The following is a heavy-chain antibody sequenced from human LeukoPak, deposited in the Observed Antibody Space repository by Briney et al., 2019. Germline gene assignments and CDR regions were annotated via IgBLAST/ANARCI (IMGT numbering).Heavy chain of an antibody. V-gene: IGHV4-39*07. D-gene: IGHD6-19*01. J-gene: IGHJ4*02. Sequence: ASETLSLTCTVSGGSISSSSYYWGWIRQPPGKGLEWIGEINHSGSTNYNPSLKSRVTLSVDTSKNQFSLKLSSVTAADTAVYYCARDSSGWSRSFDYWGQGTLVTVSS. CDR2: INHSGST. CDR3: ARDSSGWSRSFDY. CDR1: GGSISSSSYY.